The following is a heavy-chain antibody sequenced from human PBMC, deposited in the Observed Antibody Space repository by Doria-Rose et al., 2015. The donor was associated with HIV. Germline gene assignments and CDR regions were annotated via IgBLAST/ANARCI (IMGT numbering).Heavy chain of an antibody. Sequence: VQLQESGPGLVKPSETLSLTCTVSGYSISSGYSWGWIRQPPGKGLEWIGSIYHSGSTYYNPSLKSRVTFSGGAPKTQSPRRLGSVTAADTAVYYCATLEINSSQYLVVAAMYAFDIWGQGTMVTVSS. CDR2: IYHSGST. CDR1: GYSISSGYS. CDR3: ATLEINSSQYLVVAAMYAFDI. J-gene: IGHJ3*02. V-gene: IGHV4-38-2*02. D-gene: IGHD2-15*01.